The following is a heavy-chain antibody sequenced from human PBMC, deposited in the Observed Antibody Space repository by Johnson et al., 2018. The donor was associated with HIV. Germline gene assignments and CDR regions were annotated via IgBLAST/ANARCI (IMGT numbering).Heavy chain of an antibody. V-gene: IGHV3-15*01. D-gene: IGHD2-8*01. CDR1: GFTFKNAW. CDR3: TTGSCIDVVCYAFDV. J-gene: IGHJ3*01. CDR2: IKSKYHDETT. Sequence: VQLVESGGGFVKPEGSLRLSCAASGFTFKNAWMHWVRQAPGKGLEWIGRIKSKYHDETTDYAAPVKVRFAISRDDSKNTVYLQMNSLKAEDTAVYYCTTGSCIDVVCYAFDVWGQGTMVTVSS.